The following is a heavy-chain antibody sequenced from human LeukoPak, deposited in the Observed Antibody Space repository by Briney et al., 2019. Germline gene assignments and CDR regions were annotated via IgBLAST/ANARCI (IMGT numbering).Heavy chain of an antibody. CDR2: ISAYNGNT. J-gene: IGHJ6*03. CDR3: ARVAAPWWGVLDYFYYMDV. D-gene: IGHD6-6*01. V-gene: IGHV1-18*01. CDR1: GYTFTSYG. Sequence: ASVKVSCKASGYTFTSYGISWVRQAPGQGLEWMGWISAYNGNTNYAQKLQGRVTMTTDTSTSTAYMELRSLRSDDTAVYYCARVAAPWWGVLDYFYYMDVWGKGTTVTVSS.